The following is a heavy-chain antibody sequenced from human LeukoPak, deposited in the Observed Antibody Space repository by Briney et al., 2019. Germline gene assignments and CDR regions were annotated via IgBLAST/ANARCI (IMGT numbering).Heavy chain of an antibody. D-gene: IGHD2-15*01. J-gene: IGHJ4*02. V-gene: IGHV3-7*01. Sequence: GGSLRLSCAASGFTFSSYWMSWVRQAPGKGLEWVANIKQDGGEKYYVDSVKGRFTISRDNAKNSLYLQMNSLRAEDTAVYYCARDLPYCSGGSCYSDYWGQGTLVTVSS. CDR2: IKQDGGEK. CDR3: ARDLPYCSGGSCYSDY. CDR1: GFTFSSYW.